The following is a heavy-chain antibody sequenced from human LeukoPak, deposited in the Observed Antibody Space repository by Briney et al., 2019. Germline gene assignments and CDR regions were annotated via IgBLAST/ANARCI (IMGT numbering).Heavy chain of an antibody. CDR1: GFTLRRFT. CDR2: ISGSDSST. D-gene: IGHD4-23*01. V-gene: IGHV3-23*01. Sequence: PWGFLKLFCATSGFTLRRFTMNRVRPAPGEGLEWVSGISGSDSSTYYADFVKGRFIISRDNSKNTLYLQMNSLRADDTAVYYCAKGGGWLYYFDYWGQGTLVTVSS. CDR3: AKGGGWLYYFDY. J-gene: IGHJ4*02.